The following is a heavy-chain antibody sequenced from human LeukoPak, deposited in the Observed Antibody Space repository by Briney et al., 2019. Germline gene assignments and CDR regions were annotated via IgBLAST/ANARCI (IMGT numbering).Heavy chain of an antibody. V-gene: IGHV4-30-2*01. CDR1: GGSISSGGYS. CDR2: IYHSGST. J-gene: IGHJ1*01. Sequence: SQTLSLTCAVSGGSISSGGYSWSWIRQPPGKGLEWIGYIYHSGSTYYNPSLKSRVTISVDNSKNQFSLNLSSVTAADTAVYYCAAVAVAGQEYFQHWGQGTLVTVSS. D-gene: IGHD6-19*01. CDR3: AAVAVAGQEYFQH.